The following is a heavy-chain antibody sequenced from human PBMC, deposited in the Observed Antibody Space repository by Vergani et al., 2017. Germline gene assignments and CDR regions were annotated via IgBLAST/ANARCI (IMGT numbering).Heavy chain of an antibody. Sequence: QVQLVQSGAEVKKPGASVKVSCKASGYTFTSYAMNWVRQAPGQGLEWMGWINTNTGNPTYAQGFTGRFVFSLDTSVSTAYLQISSLKAEDTAVYYCASQSVEMATISMIRAFDIWGQGTMVTVSS. CDR2: INTNTGNP. CDR3: ASQSVEMATISMIRAFDI. V-gene: IGHV7-4-1*02. CDR1: GYTFTSYA. J-gene: IGHJ3*02. D-gene: IGHD5-24*01.